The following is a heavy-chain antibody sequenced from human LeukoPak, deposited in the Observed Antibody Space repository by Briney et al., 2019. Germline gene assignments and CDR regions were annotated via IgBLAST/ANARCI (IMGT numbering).Heavy chain of an antibody. CDR2: ISGSGGST. Sequence: PGGSLRLSCVASGFTFIKYAMTWVRQAPGKGLEWVSAISGSGGSTYYADSVKGRFTISRDNSKNTLYLQMNSLRAEDTAIYYCAKGTTYYDILTGYGYPDYFDYWGQGTLVTVSS. D-gene: IGHD3-9*01. CDR1: GFTFIKYA. J-gene: IGHJ4*02. V-gene: IGHV3-23*01. CDR3: AKGTTYYDILTGYGYPDYFDY.